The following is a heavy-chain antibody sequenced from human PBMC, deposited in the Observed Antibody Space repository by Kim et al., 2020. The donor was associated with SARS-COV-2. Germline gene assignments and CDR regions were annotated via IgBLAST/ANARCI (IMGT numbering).Heavy chain of an antibody. CDR3: ARDRTPRCAFDI. CDR1: GGSISSGGYY. Sequence: SETLSLTCTVSGGSISSGGYYWSWIRQHPGKGLEWIGYIYYSGSTYYNPSLKSRVTISVDTSKNQFSLKLSSVTAADTAVYYCARDRTPRCAFDIWGQGTMVTVSS. V-gene: IGHV4-31*03. J-gene: IGHJ3*02. CDR2: IYYSGST. D-gene: IGHD4-17*01.